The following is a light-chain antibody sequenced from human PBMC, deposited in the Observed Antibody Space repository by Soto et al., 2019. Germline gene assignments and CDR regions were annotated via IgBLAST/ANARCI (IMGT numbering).Light chain of an antibody. CDR2: GVS. V-gene: IGKV3-20*01. CDR3: QQYGNSRT. Sequence: EIVLTQSPGTLSLSPGERATLYCRASQSVSSKSLAWYQQKPGQAPRLLIYGVSIRATGIPDRISGSGSGTDFILTISILEPEDFAVYYCQQYGNSRTFGQGTKVEIK. CDR1: QSVSSKS. J-gene: IGKJ1*01.